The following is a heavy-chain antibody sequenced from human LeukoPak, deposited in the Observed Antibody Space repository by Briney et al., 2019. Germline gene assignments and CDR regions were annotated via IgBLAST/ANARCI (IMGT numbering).Heavy chain of an antibody. J-gene: IGHJ3*02. Sequence: PGGSLRLSCAASGFTFDDYGMSWVRQAPGKGLEWVSGINWNGGSTGYADSVEGRFTISRDNTKNSLYLQIDSLRAEDTALYYFARAYYYDSSGYYSWGDAFDIWGQGTMVTVSS. V-gene: IGHV3-20*04. CDR1: GFTFDDYG. CDR3: ARAYYYDSSGYYSWGDAFDI. D-gene: IGHD3-22*01. CDR2: INWNGGST.